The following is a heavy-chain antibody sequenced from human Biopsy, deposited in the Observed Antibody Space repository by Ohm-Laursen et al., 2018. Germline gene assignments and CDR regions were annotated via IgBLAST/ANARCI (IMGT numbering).Heavy chain of an antibody. CDR2: IYTSGSP. J-gene: IGHJ3*02. V-gene: IGHV4-4*07. CDR3: ARGTGRYYVYGAFDI. Sequence: SDTLSLTCTVSGDSINNYYWSWIGQPAGKGLEWIGRIYTSGSPNYNLSLESRVTMSVDTSKNQFSLNLRSVTAADTADYYCARGTGRYYVYGAFDIWGQGTVVTVSS. D-gene: IGHD1-26*01. CDR1: GDSINNYY.